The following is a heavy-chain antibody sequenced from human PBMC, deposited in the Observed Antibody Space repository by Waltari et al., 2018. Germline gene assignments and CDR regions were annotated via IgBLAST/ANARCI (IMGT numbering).Heavy chain of an antibody. CDR2: INRGGST. CDR1: GGSFSDYY. D-gene: IGHD2-2*01. Sequence: QVQLQQWGAGRLQPSETLSLTCAVYGGSFSDYYWTWLRQPPGEGLEWIGEINRGGSTNNNASRKGRVTISVDSSKTQFSLRLTSVAAADTAVYYCARGACSDTSCYANYYYMDVWGKGTAVTVSS. J-gene: IGHJ6*03. CDR3: ARGACSDTSCYANYYYMDV. V-gene: IGHV4-34*01.